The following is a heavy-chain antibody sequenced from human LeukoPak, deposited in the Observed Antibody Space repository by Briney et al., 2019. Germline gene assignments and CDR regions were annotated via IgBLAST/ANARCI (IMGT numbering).Heavy chain of an antibody. D-gene: IGHD3-22*01. J-gene: IGHJ4*02. CDR3: ARVRDWSMIVVPGFDY. CDR1: GFTFDDYG. CDR2: INWNGGST. Sequence: GGSLRLSCAASGFTFDDYGMSWVRQAPGKGLEWVSGINWNGGSTGYADSVKGRFTISRDNAKNSLYLQMNSLRAEDTALYYCARVRDWSMIVVPGFDYWGQGTLVTVPS. V-gene: IGHV3-20*04.